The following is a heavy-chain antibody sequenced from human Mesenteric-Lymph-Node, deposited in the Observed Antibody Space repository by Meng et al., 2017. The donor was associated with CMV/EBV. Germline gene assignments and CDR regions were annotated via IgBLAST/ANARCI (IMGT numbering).Heavy chain of an antibody. V-gene: IGHV4-38-2*02. D-gene: IGHD6-13*01. CDR3: ARGRGAAGDY. CDR1: GYSISSGYY. CDR2: IYHSGST. Sequence: SETLSPTCTVSGYSISSGYYWGWIRQPPGKGLEWIGSIYHSGSTYYNPSLKSRVTISVDTSKNQFSLKLSSVTAADTAVYYCARGRGAAGDYWGQGTLVTVSS. J-gene: IGHJ4*02.